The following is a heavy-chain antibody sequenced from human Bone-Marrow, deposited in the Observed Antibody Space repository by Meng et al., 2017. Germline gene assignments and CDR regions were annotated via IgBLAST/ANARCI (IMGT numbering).Heavy chain of an antibody. CDR1: GGTFSSYA. D-gene: IGHD5-12*01. J-gene: IGHJ5*02. CDR3: ARGGIVAPKENWFDP. Sequence: SVKVSCKASGGTFSSYAISWVRQAPGQGLEWMGGIIPIFGTANYAQKFQGRVTITTDESTSTAYVELSSLRSEDTAVYYCARGGIVAPKENWFDPWGQGTLVTVSS. V-gene: IGHV1-69*05. CDR2: IIPIFGTA.